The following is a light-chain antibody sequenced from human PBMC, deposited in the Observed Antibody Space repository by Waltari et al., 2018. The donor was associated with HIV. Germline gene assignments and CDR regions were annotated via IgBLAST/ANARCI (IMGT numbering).Light chain of an antibody. Sequence: QSVLTQPPSVSGAPGQRVTISCTGSSSNIGAGYDVHWYQNLPGTAPNLLIYGNTNRPSGVPDRVSGSKSGTSASLAITGLQAEDEADYYCQSYDSSLSGVVFGGGTKLTVL. CDR2: GNT. J-gene: IGLJ2*01. CDR3: QSYDSSLSGVV. V-gene: IGLV1-40*01. CDR1: SSNIGAGYD.